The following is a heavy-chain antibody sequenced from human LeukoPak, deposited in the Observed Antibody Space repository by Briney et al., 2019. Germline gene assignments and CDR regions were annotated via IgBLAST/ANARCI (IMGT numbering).Heavy chain of an antibody. V-gene: IGHV1-69*05. J-gene: IGHJ4*02. Sequence: SVKVSXKASGGTFNSYAINWVRQAPGQGLEWMGRIIPIFGTANYAQKFQGRVTITTDTSTAYMELSSLRSEDTAVYYCARTQGDDSIQLWSFDYWGQGTLVTVSS. CDR2: IIPIFGTA. CDR3: ARTQGDDSIQLWSFDY. CDR1: GGTFNSYA. D-gene: IGHD5-18*01.